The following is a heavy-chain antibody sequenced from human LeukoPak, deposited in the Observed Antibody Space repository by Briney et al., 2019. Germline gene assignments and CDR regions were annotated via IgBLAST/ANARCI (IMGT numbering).Heavy chain of an antibody. CDR2: INPNSGGT. J-gene: IGHJ5*02. V-gene: IGHV1-2*06. CDR3: ARLGIGYCSSTSCYGLNWFDP. CDR1: GYTFTGYY. Sequence: ASVKVSCKASGYTFTGYYMHWVRQAPGQGLEWMGRINPNSGGTNYAQKFQGRVTMTRDTSISTAYMELSRLRSDDTAVYYCARLGIGYCSSTSCYGLNWFDPWGQGTLVTVSS. D-gene: IGHD2-2*03.